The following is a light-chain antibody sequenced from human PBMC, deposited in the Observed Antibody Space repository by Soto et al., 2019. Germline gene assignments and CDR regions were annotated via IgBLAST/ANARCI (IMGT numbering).Light chain of an antibody. Sequence: IVMRQWRATLSVSPGERCTLSCLASQSVSSYLAWYQQKPGQAPRLLIYGASTRATGIPARFSGSGSGTEFTLTISSLQSEDFAAYYCQPHNDSTWTVGLGTQVEIK. V-gene: IGKV3-15*01. CDR1: QSVSSY. J-gene: IGKJ1*01. CDR3: QPHNDSTWT. CDR2: GAS.